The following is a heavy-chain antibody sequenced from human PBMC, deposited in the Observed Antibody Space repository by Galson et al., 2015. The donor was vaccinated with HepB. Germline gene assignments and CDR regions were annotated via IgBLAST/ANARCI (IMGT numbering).Heavy chain of an antibody. Sequence: SVKVSCKASGYTFTGYYMHWVRQAPGQGLEWMGWINPNSGGTNYAQKFQGWVTMTRDTSISTAYMELSRLRSDDTAVYYCARDMRSGFLGYYYGMDVWGQGTTVTVSS. V-gene: IGHV1-2*04. CDR3: ARDMRSGFLGYYYGMDV. J-gene: IGHJ6*02. CDR1: GYTFTGYY. CDR2: INPNSGGT. D-gene: IGHD3-3*01.